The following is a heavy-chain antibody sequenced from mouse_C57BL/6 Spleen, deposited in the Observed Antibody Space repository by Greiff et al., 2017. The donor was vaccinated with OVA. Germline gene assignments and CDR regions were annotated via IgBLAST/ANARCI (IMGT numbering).Heavy chain of an antibody. D-gene: IGHD1-1*01. CDR2: ISYSGST. CDR1: GYSITSGYD. Sequence: EVKLQESGPGMVKPSQSLSLTCTVTGYSITSGYDWHWIRHFPGNKLEWMGYISYSGSTNYNPSLKSRISITHDTSKNHFFLKLNSVTTEDTATYYCARDRDYYGSSPYWYFDVWGTGTTVTVSS. CDR3: ARDRDYYGSSPYWYFDV. J-gene: IGHJ1*03. V-gene: IGHV3-1*01.